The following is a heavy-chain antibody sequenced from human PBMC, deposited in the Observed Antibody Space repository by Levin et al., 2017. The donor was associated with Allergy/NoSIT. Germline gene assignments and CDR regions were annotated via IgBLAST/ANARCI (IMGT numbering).Heavy chain of an antibody. CDR1: GFTFSSYG. CDR2: IWYDGSNK. V-gene: IGHV3-33*01. CDR3: ARDPIGRRYYDFWSGYSRAGMDV. J-gene: IGHJ6*02. Sequence: GESLKISCAASGFTFSSYGMHWVRQAPGKGLEWVAVIWYDGSNKYYADSVKGRFTISRDNSKNTLYLQMNSLRAEDTAVYYCARDPIGRRYYDFWSGYSRAGMDVWGQGTTVTVSS. D-gene: IGHD3-3*01.